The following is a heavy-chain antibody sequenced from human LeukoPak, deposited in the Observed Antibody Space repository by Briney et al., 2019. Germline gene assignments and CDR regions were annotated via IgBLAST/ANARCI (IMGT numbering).Heavy chain of an antibody. CDR1: VGTFISYA. CDR3: TTGAGTSLDY. D-gene: IGHD6-13*01. V-gene: IGHV1-69*05. CDR2: VISILGTA. Sequence: SVNVSCKASVGTFISYAISWVCQPPGQGLEWMGGVISILGTADYAKKFQGRVTITTDESTSTAYRELSSQRSEDRAVYYCTTGAGTSLDYWGQGTLVTVSS. J-gene: IGHJ4*02.